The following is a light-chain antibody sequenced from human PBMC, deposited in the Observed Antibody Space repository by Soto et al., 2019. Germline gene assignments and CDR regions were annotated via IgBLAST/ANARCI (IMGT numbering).Light chain of an antibody. V-gene: IGKV3-20*01. CDR2: AAS. CDR3: QQYGSSPLT. J-gene: IGKJ4*01. CDR1: QSVSRDY. Sequence: EIVLAQSPGTLSLSPGQRATLSCRASQSVSRDYVAWYQHKPGQAPRLLIYAASSRPSGIPDRFGGSGSGTDFTLTISRLEPEDFALYYCQQYGSSPLTFGGGTRVECK.